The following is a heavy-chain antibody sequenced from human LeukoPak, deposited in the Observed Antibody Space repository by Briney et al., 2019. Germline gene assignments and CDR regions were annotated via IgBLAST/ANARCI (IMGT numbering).Heavy chain of an antibody. V-gene: IGHV4-39*01. J-gene: IGHJ5*02. Sequence: SETLSLTCTVPGGSISSSSYYWGWLRQPPGKGLEWIGSIYYSGSTYYNPSLKSRVTISVDTSKNQFSLKLSSVTAADTAVYYCARHTRWFDPWGQGTLVTVSS. CDR2: IYYSGST. CDR1: GGSISSSSYY. CDR3: ARHTRWFDP.